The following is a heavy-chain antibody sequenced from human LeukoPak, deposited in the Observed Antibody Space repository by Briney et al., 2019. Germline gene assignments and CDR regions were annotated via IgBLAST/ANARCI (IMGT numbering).Heavy chain of an antibody. V-gene: IGHV3-30*02. CDR3: ASLYGSGPNWFDP. Sequence: GGSLRFSCGASGFTFSNYGMLWVRQAPGKGLEWGAFIRYDGNNKLYADSMKGRFTISRDNSKNTLYLHINSLRAEDTAVYYCASLYGSGPNWFDPWGQGTLVTVSS. CDR1: GFTFSNYG. J-gene: IGHJ5*02. D-gene: IGHD3-10*01. CDR2: IRYDGNNK.